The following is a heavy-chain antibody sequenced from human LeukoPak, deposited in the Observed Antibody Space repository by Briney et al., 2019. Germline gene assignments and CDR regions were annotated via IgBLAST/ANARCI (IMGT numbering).Heavy chain of an antibody. CDR2: IYYSETT. Sequence: SETLSLTCAISGGSINSGDYYWTWIRQAPGKGLEWIGYIYYSETTDYNPSLQSRAIISLDTSKNQVSLKLTSVTAADTAVYYCARGGEGADSYGPHYFDFWGQGTLAVVSS. CDR1: GGSINSGDYY. CDR3: ARGGEGADSYGPHYFDF. D-gene: IGHD2-21*01. J-gene: IGHJ4*02. V-gene: IGHV4-30-4*01.